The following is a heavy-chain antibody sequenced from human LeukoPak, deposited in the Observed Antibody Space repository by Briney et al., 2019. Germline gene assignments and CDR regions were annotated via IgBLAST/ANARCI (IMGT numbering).Heavy chain of an antibody. CDR1: GGSISSYY. CDR3: ARGLGGYMDV. CDR2: IYYSGST. Sequence: SETLSLTCTISGGSISSYYWSWIRQPPGKGLEWIGYIYYSGSTNYSPSLKSRVTISVDTSKNQFSLKLSSVTAADTAVYYCARGLGGYMDVWGKGTTVTISS. D-gene: IGHD3-16*01. V-gene: IGHV4-59*12. J-gene: IGHJ6*03.